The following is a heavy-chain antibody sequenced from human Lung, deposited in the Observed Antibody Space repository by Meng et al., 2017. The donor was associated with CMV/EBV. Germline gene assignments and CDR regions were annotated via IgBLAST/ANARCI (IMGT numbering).Heavy chain of an antibody. D-gene: IGHD1-14*01. J-gene: IGHJ6*02. CDR3: ARSRPGSHYYYGMDV. V-gene: IGHV1-2*02. CDR1: GYSFTGYF. Sequence: ASVKVSCKASGYSFTGYFVNWVRQAPGQGLEWMGWINPDSGTTDYAPNFRGRVTMTRDTSINTAYMELSRLRSDDTAVYYCARSRPGSHYYYGMDVWGQGTXVTVYS. CDR2: INPDSGTT.